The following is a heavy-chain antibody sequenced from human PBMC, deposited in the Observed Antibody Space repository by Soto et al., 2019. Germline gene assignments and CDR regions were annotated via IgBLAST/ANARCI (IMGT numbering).Heavy chain of an antibody. Sequence: GGSLRLSCAASGFTFSSYGMHWVRQAPGKGLEWVAVIWYDGSNKYYADSVKGRFTISRDNSKNTLYLQMNSLRAEDTAVYYCARDRTVRYFDYWGQGTLVTVSS. CDR3: ARDRTVRYFDY. J-gene: IGHJ4*02. V-gene: IGHV3-33*01. CDR2: IWYDGSNK. CDR1: GFTFSSYG. D-gene: IGHD3-10*01.